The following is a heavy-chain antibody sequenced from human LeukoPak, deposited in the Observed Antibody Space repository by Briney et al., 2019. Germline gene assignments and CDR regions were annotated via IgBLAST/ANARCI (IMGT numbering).Heavy chain of an antibody. CDR1: GYSFTSYW. V-gene: IGHV5-51*01. CDR2: TYPGDSDT. D-gene: IGHD3-3*01. Sequence: PGESLKISCKGSGYSFTSYWIGWVRQMPGKGLEWMGITYPGDSDTRYSPSFQGQVTISADKSISTAYLQWSSLKASDTAMYYCARSSYDFWSGYLYYFDYWGQGTLVTVSS. J-gene: IGHJ4*02. CDR3: ARSSYDFWSGYLYYFDY.